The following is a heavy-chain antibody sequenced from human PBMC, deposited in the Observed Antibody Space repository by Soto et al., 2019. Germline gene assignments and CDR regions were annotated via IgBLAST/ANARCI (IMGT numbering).Heavy chain of an antibody. CDR2: ISCDGSNK. Sequence: GGSLRLSCAASGFTFSSYAIHWGRQAPGKGLEWVAVISCDGSNKYYADSVKGRFTISRDNSKNTLYLQMNSLRAEDTAVYYCARDVQRPYYDFWSGYYGRDYYYYGMDVWGQGTTVTVSS. CDR1: GFTFSSYA. D-gene: IGHD3-3*01. CDR3: ARDVQRPYYDFWSGYYGRDYYYYGMDV. J-gene: IGHJ6*02. V-gene: IGHV3-30-3*01.